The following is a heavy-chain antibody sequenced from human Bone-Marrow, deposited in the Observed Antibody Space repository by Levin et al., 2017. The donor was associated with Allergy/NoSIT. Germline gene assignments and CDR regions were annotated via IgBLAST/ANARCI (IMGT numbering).Heavy chain of an antibody. CDR2: IYWDDDK. V-gene: IGHV2-5*02. D-gene: IGHD4-17*01. J-gene: IGHJ4*02. CDR3: AHSGIDGDYPFDY. CDR1: GFSLSTTGVV. Sequence: SGPTLVKPTQTLTLTCTFSGFSLSTTGVVVGWIRQPPGKALEWLAHIYWDDDKRYSPSLKRRLTITKDPSKDQVVLTLTNVDPVDTGTYYCAHSGIDGDYPFDYWGQGILVTVSS.